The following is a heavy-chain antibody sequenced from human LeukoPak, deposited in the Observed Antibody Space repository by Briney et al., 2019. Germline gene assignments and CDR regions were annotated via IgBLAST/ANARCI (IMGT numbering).Heavy chain of an antibody. V-gene: IGHV4-39*01. Sequence: SETLSLTCTVSGGSISSSSYYWGWIRQPPGKGLEWIGSIYYSGSTSYNPSLKSRVTISVDTSKNQFSLMLSSVTAADTAVYYCARGVTLIVVVIHDWYFDLWGRGTVFTVSS. CDR3: ARGVTLIVVVIHDWYFDL. J-gene: IGHJ2*01. CDR2: IYYSGST. CDR1: GGSISSSSYY. D-gene: IGHD3-22*01.